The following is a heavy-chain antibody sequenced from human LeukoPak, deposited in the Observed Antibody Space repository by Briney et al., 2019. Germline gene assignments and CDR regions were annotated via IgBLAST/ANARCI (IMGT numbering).Heavy chain of an antibody. J-gene: IGHJ5*02. CDR1: GFTFSSYW. CDR2: INTDGSST. V-gene: IGHV3-74*01. Sequence: PGGSLRLSCAASGFTFSSYWMHWVRQAPGKGLVWVSRINTDGSSTSYADSVKGRFTISRDNAKNTLYLQMNSLRAEDTAVYYCARESLMDWYFDPWGQGTLVTVSS. D-gene: IGHD3/OR15-3a*01. CDR3: ARESLMDWYFDP.